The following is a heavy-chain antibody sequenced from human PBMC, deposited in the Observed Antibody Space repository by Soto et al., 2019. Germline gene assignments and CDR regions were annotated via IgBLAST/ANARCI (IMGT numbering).Heavy chain of an antibody. CDR1: GGSISSGDYY. V-gene: IGHV4-30-4*01. CDR2: IYYSGST. J-gene: IGHJ4*02. Sequence: SETLSLTCTVSGGSISSGDYYWSWIRQPPGKGLEWIGYIYYSGSTYYNPSLKSRVTISVGTSKNQFSLKLSSVTAADTAVYYCARDYYDILTGYLYFDYWGQGTLVTVSS. CDR3: ARDYYDILTGYLYFDY. D-gene: IGHD3-9*01.